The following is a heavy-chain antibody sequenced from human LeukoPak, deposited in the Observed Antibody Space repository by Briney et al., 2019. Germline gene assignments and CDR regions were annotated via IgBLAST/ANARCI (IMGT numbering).Heavy chain of an antibody. CDR1: GFTFSSYG. V-gene: IGHV3-30*18. CDR3: AKDMLLQYWYFDL. CDR2: ISYDGSNK. J-gene: IGHJ2*01. Sequence: GSLRLSCAASGFTFSSYGMHWVRQAPGKGLEWVAVISYDGSNKYYADSVKGRFTISRDNPKNTLYLQMNSLRAEETAVYYCAKDMLLQYWYFDLWGRGTLVTVSS. D-gene: IGHD2-8*01.